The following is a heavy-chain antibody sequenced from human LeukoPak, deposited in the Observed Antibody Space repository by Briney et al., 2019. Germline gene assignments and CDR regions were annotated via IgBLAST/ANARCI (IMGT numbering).Heavy chain of an antibody. J-gene: IGHJ3*02. CDR2: IYYTGST. CDR3: ARVDYYDSSGYFLGAFDI. D-gene: IGHD3-22*01. V-gene: IGHV4-59*01. Sequence: SETLSLTCTVSGGSISSYYWSWIRQPPGKGLEWIGYIYYTGSTNYNPSLKSRVTISVDTSKNQFSLKLSSVTAADTAVYYCARVDYYDSSGYFLGAFDIGGQGTMVTVSS. CDR1: GGSISSYY.